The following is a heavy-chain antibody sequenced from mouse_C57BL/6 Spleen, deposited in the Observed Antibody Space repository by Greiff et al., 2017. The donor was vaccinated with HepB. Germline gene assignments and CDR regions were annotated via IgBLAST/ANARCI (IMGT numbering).Heavy chain of an antibody. CDR3: ARGRIYDGYYRYAMDY. J-gene: IGHJ4*01. Sequence: VQLQQSGAELMKPGASVKLSCKATGYTFTGYWIEWVKQRPGHGLEWIGEILPGSGSTNYNEKFKGKATFTADTSSNTAYMQLSSLTTEDSAIYYCARGRIYDGYYRYAMDYWGQGTSVTVSS. CDR1: GYTFTGYW. D-gene: IGHD2-3*01. V-gene: IGHV1-9*01. CDR2: ILPGSGST.